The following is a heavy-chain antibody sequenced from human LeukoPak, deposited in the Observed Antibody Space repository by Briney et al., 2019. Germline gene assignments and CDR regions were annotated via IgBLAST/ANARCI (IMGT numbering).Heavy chain of an antibody. CDR3: ARVSTSGNSGNFDY. D-gene: IGHD2-21*02. Sequence: ASVKVSCKASGYTYTCYYMHWVRQAPGQGGEWMGWINPNSGGTNYAQKFQGRVTMTRDTSISTAYMELSRLRSDDTAVYYCARVSTSGNSGNFDYWGQGTLVTVSS. V-gene: IGHV1-2*02. J-gene: IGHJ4*02. CDR1: GYTYTCYY. CDR2: INPNSGGT.